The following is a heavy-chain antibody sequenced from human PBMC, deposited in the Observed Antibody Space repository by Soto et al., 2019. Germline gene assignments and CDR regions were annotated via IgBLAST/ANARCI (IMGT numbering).Heavy chain of an antibody. D-gene: IGHD3-16*01. V-gene: IGHV3-11*05. CDR1: GFTFGDSY. Sequence: QVQLVESGGGLVPPGGSLRLSCAGSGFTFGDSYMSWIRQAPGKGLEWLSYISPGSRYPAYADSVKGRFTISRDNAKRSLYLQMNSLRVDDTAVYYCAKATRESYTDYYNYGMDVWGQGTTVTVS. CDR3: AKATRESYTDYYNYGMDV. CDR2: ISPGSRYP. J-gene: IGHJ6*02.